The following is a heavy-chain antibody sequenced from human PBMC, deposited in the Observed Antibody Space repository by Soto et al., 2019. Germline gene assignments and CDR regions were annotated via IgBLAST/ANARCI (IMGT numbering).Heavy chain of an antibody. Sequence: VQLVQSGAEVKKPEASVKVSCKASGYTFTSYGISWVRQAPGQGHEWMGWISAYNGNTNYAQKLQGRVTMTTDTSTSTAYMELRSLRSDDTAVYYCAILDTVVVTGIPFRDVWGQGTTVTVSS. CDR2: ISAYNGNT. D-gene: IGHD2-21*02. J-gene: IGHJ6*02. CDR3: AILDTVVVTGIPFRDV. CDR1: GYTFTSYG. V-gene: IGHV1-18*01.